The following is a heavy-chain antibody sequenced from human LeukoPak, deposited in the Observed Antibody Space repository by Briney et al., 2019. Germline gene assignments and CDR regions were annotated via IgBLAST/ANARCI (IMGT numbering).Heavy chain of an antibody. J-gene: IGHJ3*02. CDR2: INSRSSTI. CDR3: TSHTGTGDAFRPFHI. V-gene: IGHV3-48*04. Sequence: GSLRPSCAASGFTFSTHDVNWVRQAPGKGLEWVSFINSRSSTIYYADSVKGRFTTSRDNAKNSLYLQMNSLRAEDTAVYYCTSHTGTGDAFRPFHIWGQGTMVTVSS. CDR1: GFTFSTHD. D-gene: IGHD2-21*02.